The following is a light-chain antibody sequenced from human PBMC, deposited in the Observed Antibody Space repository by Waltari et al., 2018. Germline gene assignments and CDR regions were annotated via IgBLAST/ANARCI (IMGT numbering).Light chain of an antibody. CDR2: EVT. CDR3: SSYTPGSNLEV. J-gene: IGLJ2*01. V-gene: IGLV2-14*01. CDR1: STDVDSYNY. Sequence: QSALTQPASVSGSPGQSITISCTGTSTDVDSYNYVSWYQQHPGKAPKLIIYEVTDRPPGVSNRFSGSKSGNTASRTISGLQAEDEADYYCSSYTPGSNLEVFGGGTKLTVL.